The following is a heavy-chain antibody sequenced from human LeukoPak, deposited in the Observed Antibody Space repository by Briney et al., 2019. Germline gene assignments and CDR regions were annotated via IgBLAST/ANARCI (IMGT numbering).Heavy chain of an antibody. Sequence: PGGSLRLSCAASGFTFDDYAMHWVRQAPGKGLEWVSGISWNSGSIGYANSVKGRFTISRDNAKNSLYLQMNSLRAEDTALYYCAKIAVAGGYFDYWGQGTLVTVSS. CDR3: AKIAVAGGYFDY. J-gene: IGHJ4*02. CDR1: GFTFDDYA. D-gene: IGHD6-19*01. CDR2: ISWNSGSI. V-gene: IGHV3-9*01.